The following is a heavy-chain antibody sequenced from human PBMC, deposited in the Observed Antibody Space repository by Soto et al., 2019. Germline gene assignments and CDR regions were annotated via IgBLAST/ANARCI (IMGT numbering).Heavy chain of an antibody. CDR1: GFTFSSYA. D-gene: IGHD3-16*01. CDR3: AKRLTLYGPIDY. J-gene: IGHJ4*02. CDR2: ISASGGST. V-gene: IGHV3-23*01. Sequence: GGSLRLSCAASGFTFSSYAMNWVRQAPGKGLEWVSGISASGGSTYYADSVKGRFTISRDNSKNTLYLQMNSLRAEDTAVYYCAKRLTLYGPIDYWGQGTLDTVSS.